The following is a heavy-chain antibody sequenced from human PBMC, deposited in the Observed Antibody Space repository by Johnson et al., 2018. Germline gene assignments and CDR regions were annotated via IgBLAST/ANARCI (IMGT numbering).Heavy chain of an antibody. V-gene: IGHV4-39*01. D-gene: IGHD6-13*01. J-gene: IGHJ3*02. CDR3: ARTGDQLVGAFDI. Sequence: QVQLQESGPGLVKPSETLSLTCTVSGGSISSSSYYWGWIRQPPGKGLEWIGSLYYSGSTYYNPSLKRRVTISVDTSKNQFSLKLSPVTAADTAVYYCARTGDQLVGAFDIWGQGTMVTVSS. CDR1: GGSISSSSYY. CDR2: LYYSGST.